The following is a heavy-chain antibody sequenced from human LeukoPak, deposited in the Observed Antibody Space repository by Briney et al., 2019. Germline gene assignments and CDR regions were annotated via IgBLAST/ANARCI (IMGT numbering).Heavy chain of an antibody. CDR1: GGSMSSYY. CDR2: IYYSGST. V-gene: IGHV4-59*08. D-gene: IGHD6-13*01. Sequence: PSETLSLTCTVSGGSMSSYYWSWIRQPPGKGLEWIGYIYYSGSTNYNPSLKSRVTISVDTSKNQFSLKLSSVTAADTVVYYCARGAAPGIRSCFDPWGQGTLVTVSS. J-gene: IGHJ5*02. CDR3: ARGAAPGIRSCFDP.